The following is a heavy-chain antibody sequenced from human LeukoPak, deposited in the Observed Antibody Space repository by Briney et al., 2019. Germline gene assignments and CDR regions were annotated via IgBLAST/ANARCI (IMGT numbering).Heavy chain of an antibody. V-gene: IGHV1-24*01. CDR2: FDPEDGET. CDR3: ARGIRVGDYDFWSGYSGWFDP. J-gene: IGHJ5*02. D-gene: IGHD3-3*01. Sequence: ASVKVSCKVSGYTLTELSMHWVRQAPGKGLEWMGGFDPEDGETIYAQKFQGRVTMTEDTSTDTAYMELSSLRSEDTAVYYCARGIRVGDYDFWSGYSGWFDPWGQGTLVTVSS. CDR1: GYTLTELS.